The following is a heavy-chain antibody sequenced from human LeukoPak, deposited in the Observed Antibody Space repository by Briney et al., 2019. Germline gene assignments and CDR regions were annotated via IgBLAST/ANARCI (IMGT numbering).Heavy chain of an antibody. D-gene: IGHD6-13*01. CDR3: AEGERSSRGTRPFDY. Sequence: PGGSLRLSCAASGFTFSSYAMSWVRQAPGKGLEWVSAISGSGGSTYYADSVKGRFTISRDNSKNTLYRQMNSLRAEDTAVYYCAEGERSSRGTRPFDYWGQGTLVTVSS. V-gene: IGHV3-23*01. CDR2: ISGSGGST. J-gene: IGHJ4*02. CDR1: GFTFSSYA.